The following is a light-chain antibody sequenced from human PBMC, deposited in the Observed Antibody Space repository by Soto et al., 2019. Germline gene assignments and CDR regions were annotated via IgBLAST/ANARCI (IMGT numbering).Light chain of an antibody. J-gene: IGLJ2*01. V-gene: IGLV4-60*02. CDR1: SGHSSYI. CDR3: ETWDINTHVV. CDR2: LEGSGSY. Sequence: QSVLTQSSSASASLGSSVKLTCTLSSGHSSYIIAWHQQQPGKAPRYLMKLEGSGSYNKGSGVPDRFSGSSSGADRYLTISNLQFEDEADHYCETWDINTHVVFGGGTKLTVL.